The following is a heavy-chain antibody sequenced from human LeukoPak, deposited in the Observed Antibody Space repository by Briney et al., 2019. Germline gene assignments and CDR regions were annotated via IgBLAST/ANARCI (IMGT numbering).Heavy chain of an antibody. CDR1: GVTFSSYG. CDR3: AKDRSSCQFPNAFVI. Sequence: QSGGSLRLSRAASGVTFSSYGMHWVRQAPGKGREWVAFIRYDGSNKYYADSVKGRFTISRDNSKNTLYLQMNSLRDEDTAVYYCAKDRSSCQFPNAFVIWGQGTMVTVSS. CDR2: IRYDGSNK. D-gene: IGHD6-13*01. V-gene: IGHV3-30*02. J-gene: IGHJ3*02.